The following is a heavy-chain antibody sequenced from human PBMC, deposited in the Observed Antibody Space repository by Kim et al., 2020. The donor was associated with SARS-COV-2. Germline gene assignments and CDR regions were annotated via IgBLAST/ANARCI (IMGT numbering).Heavy chain of an antibody. J-gene: IGHJ4*02. V-gene: IGHV1-18*01. D-gene: IGHD4-17*01. CDR3: AGDSTVVTGGDY. Sequence: NYAQKLQGRVTMTTDPSTSTAYMELRSLRSDDTAVYYCAGDSTVVTGGDYWGQGTLVTVSS.